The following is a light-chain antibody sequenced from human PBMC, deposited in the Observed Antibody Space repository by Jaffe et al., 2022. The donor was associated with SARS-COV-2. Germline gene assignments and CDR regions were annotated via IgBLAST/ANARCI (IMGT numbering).Light chain of an antibody. CDR3: QQYHSTPFT. CDR2: WAS. V-gene: IGKV4-1*01. CDR1: QSVLYNSNNKDY. Sequence: DIVMTQSPDSLAVSLGERATINCKSSQSVLYNSNNKDYLAWYQQKPGQPPKLLISWASTRESGVPDRFSGSGSGTDFALTISSLQAEDVAVYYCQQYHSTPFTFGPGTKVDIK. J-gene: IGKJ3*01.